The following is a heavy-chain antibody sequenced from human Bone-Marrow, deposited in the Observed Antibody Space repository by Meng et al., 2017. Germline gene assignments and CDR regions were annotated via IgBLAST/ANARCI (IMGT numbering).Heavy chain of an antibody. CDR1: GGTFSSYA. J-gene: IGHJ6*02. CDR3: TLNRLEYYYGMDV. CDR2: IIPIFGTA. Sequence: SVKVSCKASGGTFSSYAISWVRQAPGQGLEWMGGIIPIFGTANYAQKFQGRVTITTDESTSTAYMELRSLRSDDTAVYYCTLNRLEYYYGMDVWGQGTTVTVSS. V-gene: IGHV1-69*05. D-gene: IGHD1-14*01.